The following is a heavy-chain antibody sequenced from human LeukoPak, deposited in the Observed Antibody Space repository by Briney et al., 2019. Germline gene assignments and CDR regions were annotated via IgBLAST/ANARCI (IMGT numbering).Heavy chain of an antibody. CDR2: IYPSDSDT. J-gene: IGHJ3*01. D-gene: IGHD3-10*01. CDR3: ARTGYHYGSGSHFAFDV. CDR1: GYSFTAYW. V-gene: IGHV5-51*01. Sequence: GESLEISCEASGYSFTAYWIGWVRQLPGKGLEWMGIIYPSDSDTRYSPSFQGQAAISSDRSITTVYLQWSNLRASDTAMYYCARTGYHYGSGSHFAFDVWGQGTMVTVSS.